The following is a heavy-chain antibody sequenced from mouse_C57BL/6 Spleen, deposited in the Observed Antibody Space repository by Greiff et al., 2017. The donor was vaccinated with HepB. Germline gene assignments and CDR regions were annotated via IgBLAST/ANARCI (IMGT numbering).Heavy chain of an antibody. V-gene: IGHV1-81*01. CDR1: GYTFTSYG. CDR3: ARGDSSGPWFAY. D-gene: IGHD3-2*02. CDR2: IYPRSGYT. J-gene: IGHJ3*01. Sequence: QVQLQQSGAELARPGASVKLSCKASGYTFTSYGISWVKQRTGQGLEWIGEIYPRSGYTYYNEKFKGKATLTADKSSSTAYMELRSLTSEDSAVYFCARGDSSGPWFAYWGQGTLVTVSA.